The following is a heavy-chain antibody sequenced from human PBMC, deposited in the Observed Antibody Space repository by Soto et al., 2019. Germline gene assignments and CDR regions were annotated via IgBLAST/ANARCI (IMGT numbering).Heavy chain of an antibody. CDR2: IIPILGTA. D-gene: IGHD5-18*01. Sequence: ASVKVSCKASGRTFSSYAISWVRQAPGQGLEWMGGIIPILGTANYAQKFQGRVTITADESTSTAYMELSSLRSEDTAVYYCASSVFGYSYGSRRDAFDIWGQGTMGTVSS. V-gene: IGHV1-69*13. J-gene: IGHJ3*02. CDR1: GRTFSSYA. CDR3: ASSVFGYSYGSRRDAFDI.